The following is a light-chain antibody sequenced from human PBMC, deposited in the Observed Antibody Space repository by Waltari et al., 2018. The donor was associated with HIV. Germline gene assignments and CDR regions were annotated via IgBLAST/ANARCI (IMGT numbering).Light chain of an antibody. CDR3: TSYVSSASPE. J-gene: IGLJ3*02. Sequence: QSALPQPASVSGSPGQSITISCPGTRSDINSENYGSWYQPHPGKAPKVIISEVTNRPSGVSSRFSGSKSGNTATLTISGLQAEDEADYFCTSYVSSASPEFGGWTRLTVL. CDR1: RSDINSENY. CDR2: EVT. V-gene: IGLV2-14*01.